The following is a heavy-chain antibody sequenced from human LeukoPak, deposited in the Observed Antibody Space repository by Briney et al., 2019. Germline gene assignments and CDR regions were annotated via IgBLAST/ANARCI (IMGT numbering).Heavy chain of an antibody. Sequence: SETLSLTCTVSGGSISSYYWSWIRQPAGKGLEWIGRIYTSGSTNHNPSLKSRVTISVDTSKNQFSLKLSSVTAADTAVYYCARVVYSGYDFRGAMDVWGKGTTVTVSS. CDR1: GGSISSYY. CDR2: IYTSGST. V-gene: IGHV4-4*07. CDR3: ARVVYSGYDFRGAMDV. D-gene: IGHD5-12*01. J-gene: IGHJ6*03.